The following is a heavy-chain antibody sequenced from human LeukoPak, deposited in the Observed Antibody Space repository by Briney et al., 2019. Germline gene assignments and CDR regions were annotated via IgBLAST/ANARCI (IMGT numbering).Heavy chain of an antibody. V-gene: IGHV4-59*01. Sequence: SETLSLTCTVSGGSISSYYWSWIRQPPGKGLEWIGCIYYSGSTNYNPSLKSRVTISIDTSKNHFSLKLSSVTAADTAVYYCARGGSSGWLDYWGQGTLVTVSS. CDR1: GGSISSYY. D-gene: IGHD6-19*01. J-gene: IGHJ4*02. CDR2: IYYSGST. CDR3: ARGGSSGWLDY.